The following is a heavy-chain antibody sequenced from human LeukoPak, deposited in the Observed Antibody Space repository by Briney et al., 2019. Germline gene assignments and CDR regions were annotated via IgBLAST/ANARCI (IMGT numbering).Heavy chain of an antibody. J-gene: IGHJ4*02. D-gene: IGHD3-22*01. CDR2: IYYIGTT. Sequence: IYYIGTTNYNPSLQTRVTISVDTSKIPFSLKLSSVTAADTAVYYCARVGGSHYYDSSGLDYWGQGTLVTVSS. CDR3: ARVGGSHYYDSSGLDY. V-gene: IGHV4-59*01.